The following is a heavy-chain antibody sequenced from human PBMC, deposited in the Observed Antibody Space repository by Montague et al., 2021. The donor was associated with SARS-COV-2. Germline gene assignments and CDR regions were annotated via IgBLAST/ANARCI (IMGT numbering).Heavy chain of an antibody. CDR2: IYYSGSA. CDR1: GGSISSYY. CDR3: ARELAPYYGSGSYYNPIDAFDI. J-gene: IGHJ3*02. Sequence: SETLSLTCTVSGGSISSYYWSWIRQPPGKGLEWIGYIYYSGSANYNPSLKSRVTISVDTSKNQFSLKLSSVTAADTAVYYCARELAPYYGSGSYYNPIDAFDIWGQGTMVTVSS. V-gene: IGHV4-59*12. D-gene: IGHD3-10*01.